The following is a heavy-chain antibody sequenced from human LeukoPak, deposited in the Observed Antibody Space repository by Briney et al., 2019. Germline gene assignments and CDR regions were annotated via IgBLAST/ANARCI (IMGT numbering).Heavy chain of an antibody. J-gene: IGHJ4*02. CDR2: ISAYNGDT. CDR1: GYTFTSYG. CDR3: ARVFYHYDSSGYSDY. Sequence: ASVKVSCKASGYTFTSYGISWVRQAPGQGLEWMGWISAYNGDTNYAQKLQGRVTMTTDTSTSTAYMELRSLRSDDTAVYYCARVFYHYDSSGYSDYWGQGTLVTVSS. V-gene: IGHV1-18*01. D-gene: IGHD3-22*01.